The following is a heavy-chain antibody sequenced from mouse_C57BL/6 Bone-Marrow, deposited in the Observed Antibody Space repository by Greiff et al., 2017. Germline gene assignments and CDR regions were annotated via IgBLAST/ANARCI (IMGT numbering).Heavy chain of an antibody. D-gene: IGHD1-1*01. Sequence: QVQLQQPGAELVMPGASVKLSCKASGYTFTSYWMHWVKQRPGQGLEWIGEIDPSDSYTNYNQKFKGKSTLTVDKSSSTDYMQLSSLTSEDSEVYYCAREGLLRAWFAYWGQGTLVTVSA. V-gene: IGHV1-69*01. CDR2: IDPSDSYT. CDR1: GYTFTSYW. CDR3: AREGLLRAWFAY. J-gene: IGHJ3*01.